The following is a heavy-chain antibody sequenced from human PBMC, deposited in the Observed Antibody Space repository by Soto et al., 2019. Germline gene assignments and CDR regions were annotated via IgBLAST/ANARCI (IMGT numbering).Heavy chain of an antibody. Sequence: ASVKVSCKASGYTFTSYDINWVRRATGQGLEWMGWMNPNSGNTGYAQKFQGRVTMTRNTSISTAYMELSSLRSEDTAVYYCARAVYDILTGPDAFDIWGQGTMVTVSS. CDR3: ARAVYDILTGPDAFDI. J-gene: IGHJ3*02. CDR1: GYTFTSYD. CDR2: MNPNSGNT. D-gene: IGHD3-9*01. V-gene: IGHV1-8*01.